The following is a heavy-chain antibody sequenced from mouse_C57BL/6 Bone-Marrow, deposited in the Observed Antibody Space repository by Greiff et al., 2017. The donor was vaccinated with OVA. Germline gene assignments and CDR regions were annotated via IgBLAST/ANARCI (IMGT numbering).Heavy chain of an antibody. CDR2: ISSCSSTI. CDR3: AREYYGSSYDYYARDY. Sequence: EVKLVASGGGLVKPGGSLKLSCAASGFTFSDYGIHWVRQAPEKGLDWVAYISSCSSTIYYADTVKGRFTISRDNAKNTLFLQMTRLRSEDTAMYYCAREYYGSSYDYYARDYWGQGTSVTVSS. CDR1: GFTFSDYG. V-gene: IGHV5-17*01. J-gene: IGHJ4*01. D-gene: IGHD1-1*01.